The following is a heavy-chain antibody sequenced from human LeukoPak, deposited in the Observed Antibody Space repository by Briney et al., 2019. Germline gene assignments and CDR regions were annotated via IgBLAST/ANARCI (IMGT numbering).Heavy chain of an antibody. CDR1: GVSISSYY. CDR2: IFYSGST. D-gene: IGHD5-18*01. J-gene: IGHJ5*02. Sequence: SETLSLTCSVSGVSISSYYWSWIRQPPGKGLEWIGYIFYSGSTNYNPSLKSRVTISADTSKNQFSLKLSSVTAADTAVYYCARGGYIYGSRGNWFDPWGQGTLVTVSS. CDR3: ARGGYIYGSRGNWFDP. V-gene: IGHV4-59*01.